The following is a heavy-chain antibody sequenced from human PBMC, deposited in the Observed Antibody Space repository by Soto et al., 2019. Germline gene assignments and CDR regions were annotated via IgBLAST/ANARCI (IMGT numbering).Heavy chain of an antibody. D-gene: IGHD3-3*01. CDR1: GGTFGSYT. V-gene: IGHV1-69*04. J-gene: IGHJ4*02. CDR2: IIPILGIA. Sequence: SVKVSCKASGGTFGSYTISWVRQAPGQGLEWMGRIIPILGIANYAQKFQGRVTITADKSTSTAYMELSSLRSEDTAVYYCAREFRSYDFWSGYYNPYYFDYWGRGTLVTASS. CDR3: AREFRSYDFWSGYYNPYYFDY.